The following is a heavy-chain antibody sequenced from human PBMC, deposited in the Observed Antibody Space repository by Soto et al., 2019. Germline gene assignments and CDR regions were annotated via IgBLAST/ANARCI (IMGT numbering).Heavy chain of an antibody. D-gene: IGHD6-6*01. CDR3: ARGSSSLNSGWFDP. CDR2: VYHSGSA. V-gene: IGHV4-38-2*02. J-gene: IGHJ5*02. Sequence: PSETLSLTCTVSGNSFTSGYFWGWIRQSPGKGLEWIGSVYHSGSAYYNPSVKSRVTISLDTSQRQFSLKLNSVTAADSAIYYCARGSSSLNSGWFDPWGQGTLVTVYS. CDR1: GNSFTSGYF.